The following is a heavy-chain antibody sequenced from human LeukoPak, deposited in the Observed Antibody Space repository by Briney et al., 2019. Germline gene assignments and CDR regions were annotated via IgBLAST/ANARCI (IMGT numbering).Heavy chain of an antibody. V-gene: IGHV4-59*01. CDR1: GGSLSGYY. CDR2: IYHSGST. CDR3: ARVVRNSYGYYFDC. Sequence: PSETLSLTCAVYGGSLSGYYWSWIRQPPGKGLEWIGYIYHSGSTNYNPSLRSRVTISVDTSNNQFSLKLSSVTAADTAVYFCARVVRNSYGYYFDCWGQGTLVTVSS. D-gene: IGHD5-18*01. J-gene: IGHJ4*02.